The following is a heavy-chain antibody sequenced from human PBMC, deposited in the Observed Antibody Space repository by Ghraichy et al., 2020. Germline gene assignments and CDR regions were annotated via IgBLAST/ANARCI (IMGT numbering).Heavy chain of an antibody. Sequence: GGSLRLSCAGSGFTFSNYWMHWVRQGPGRGRKWVARINEGGNIINYADSVKGRFTITRDNAKNTLYLQMNSLQAEDSAVYYCSKDTFGAEDYWGQGILVTVSS. V-gene: IGHV3-74*01. J-gene: IGHJ4*02. CDR3: SKDTFGAEDY. CDR1: GFTFSNYW. D-gene: IGHD3-16*01. CDR2: INEGGNII.